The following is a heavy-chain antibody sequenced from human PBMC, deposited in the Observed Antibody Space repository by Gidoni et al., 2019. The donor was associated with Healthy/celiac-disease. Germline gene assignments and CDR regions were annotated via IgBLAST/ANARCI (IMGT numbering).Heavy chain of an antibody. J-gene: IGHJ6*02. V-gene: IGHV3-48*02. CDR3: ARDDGPRGQGGMDV. Sequence: APGKGLEWVSYISSSSSTIYYADSVKVRFTISRDNAKNSRYLQRNSLGDEDAAVYYCARDDGPRGQGGMDVWGQGTTVTVSS. CDR2: ISSSSSTI.